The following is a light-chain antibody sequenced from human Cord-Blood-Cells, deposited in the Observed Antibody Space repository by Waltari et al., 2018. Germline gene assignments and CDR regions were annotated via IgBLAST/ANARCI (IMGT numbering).Light chain of an antibody. V-gene: IGKV4-1*01. CDR1: QSFLYSSNNKNY. CDR2: WAS. J-gene: IGKJ1*01. CDR3: QQYYSTPPT. Sequence: DIVMTQSPDSLAVSLGEGATINCTCSQSFLYSSNNKNYLAWYQQKPGQPPKLLIYWASTREAGVPDRFSGSGSGTDFTLTISSLQAEDVAVYYCQQYYSTPPTFGQGTKVEIK.